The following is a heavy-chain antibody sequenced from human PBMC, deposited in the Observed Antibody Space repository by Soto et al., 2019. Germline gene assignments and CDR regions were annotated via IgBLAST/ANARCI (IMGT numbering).Heavy chain of an antibody. CDR2: IRQESASHNK. CDR1: GFTFTDHH. Sequence: PGGSLRLSCTTSGFTFTDHHMDWVRQVPGKGLEWVCRIRQESASHNKEYAAEGRCRFTSAKDNTTHSLYLQRQRVETTDMSVYYSTRDGNYCCCDYWGQGTLVTVSS. D-gene: IGHD2-15*01. V-gene: IGHV3-72*01. J-gene: IGHJ4*02. CDR3: TRDGNYCCCDY.